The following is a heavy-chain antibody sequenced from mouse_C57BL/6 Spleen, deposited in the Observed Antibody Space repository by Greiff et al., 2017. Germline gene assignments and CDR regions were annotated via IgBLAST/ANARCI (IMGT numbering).Heavy chain of an antibody. Sequence: VQLKESGPGLVQPSQSLSITCTVSGFSLTSYGVHWVRQSPGKGLEWLGVIWRGGSTDYNAAFMSRLSITKDNSKSHVFFKMNSLQADDTAIYYCATMIYYGPYYAMDYWGQGTSVTVSS. V-gene: IGHV2-5*01. CDR3: ATMIYYGPYYAMDY. D-gene: IGHD2-1*01. CDR1: GFSLTSYG. J-gene: IGHJ4*01. CDR2: IWRGGST.